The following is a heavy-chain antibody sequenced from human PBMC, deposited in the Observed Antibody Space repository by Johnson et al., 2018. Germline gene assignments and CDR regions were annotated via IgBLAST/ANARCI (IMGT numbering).Heavy chain of an antibody. CDR2: KSHDGLSK. CDR3: AREGYSSGRAGIFDM. D-gene: IGHD6-19*01. CDR1: GSIFSGYV. J-gene: IGHJ3*02. V-gene: IGHV3-30*03. Sequence: QVQLGQAGGGVVQPGRSLRLSCAASGSIFSGYVMHWVRQAPGKGLEWVALKSHDGLSKQYGDSAKDRFTISRDDSTNTLYLVMNSLRVEDTAVYYCAREGYSSGRAGIFDMWGQGTIVTVSS.